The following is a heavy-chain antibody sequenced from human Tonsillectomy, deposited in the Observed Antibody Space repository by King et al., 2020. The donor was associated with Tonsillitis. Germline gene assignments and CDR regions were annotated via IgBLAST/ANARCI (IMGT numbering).Heavy chain of an antibody. CDR3: AREEVAECEPTLRFDY. J-gene: IGHJ4*02. CDR2: IIPIFGTA. Sequence: ISWVRQAPGQGLEWMGGIIPIFGTANYSQKFHGIVTITADETTSTAYMELSSLRSEDTAVYYCAREEVAECEPTLRFDYCGQGNLVTVSS. D-gene: IGHD3-16*01. V-gene: IGHV1-69*01.